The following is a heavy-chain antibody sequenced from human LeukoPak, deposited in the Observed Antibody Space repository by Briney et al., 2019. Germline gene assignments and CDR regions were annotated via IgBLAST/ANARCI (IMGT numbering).Heavy chain of an antibody. CDR3: ARDGEDDSSGHYKPFDY. J-gene: IGHJ4*02. CDR2: IWYDGNNK. D-gene: IGHD3-22*01. Sequence: PGGSLRLSCAASGFTFSSYGMHWVRQAPGKGLEWVAAIWYDGNNKYYADSAKGRFAISRDNSKNTLYLLMNSLRAEDTAVYYCARDGEDDSSGHYKPFDYWGQGTLVTVSS. V-gene: IGHV3-33*01. CDR1: GFTFSSYG.